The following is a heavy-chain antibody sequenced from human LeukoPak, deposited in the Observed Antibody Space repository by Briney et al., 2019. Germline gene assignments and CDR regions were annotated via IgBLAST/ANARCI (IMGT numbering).Heavy chain of an antibody. V-gene: IGHV1-8*01. CDR1: GYTFTSYD. D-gene: IGHD5-18*01. CDR3: ARGPHYVGGSYGYIGI. Sequence: ASVKVSCXASGYTFTSYDINWVRRATGQGLEWMGWMNPNSGNTGYAQKFQGRVTMTRNTSISTAYMELSSLRSEDTAVYYCARGPHYVGGSYGYIGIWGQGTMVTVSS. J-gene: IGHJ3*02. CDR2: MNPNSGNT.